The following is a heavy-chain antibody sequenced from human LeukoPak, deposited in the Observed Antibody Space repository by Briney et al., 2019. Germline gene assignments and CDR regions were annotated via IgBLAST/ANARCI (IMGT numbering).Heavy chain of an antibody. CDR3: TIHYYYYYMDV. CDR1: GFTFGDYA. J-gene: IGHJ6*03. CDR2: IRSKAYGGTT. Sequence: GGTLRLSCTASGFTFGDYAMSWFRQAPGKGLEWVGFIRSKAYGGTTEYAASVKGRFTISRDDSKSIAYLQMNSLKTEDTAVYYCTIHYYYYYMDVWGKGTTVTVSS. V-gene: IGHV3-49*03.